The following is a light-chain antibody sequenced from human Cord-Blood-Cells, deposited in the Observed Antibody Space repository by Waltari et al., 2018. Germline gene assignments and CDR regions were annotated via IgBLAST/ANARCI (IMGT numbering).Light chain of an antibody. CDR2: GAS. CDR1: QSVSSN. Sequence: EIVMTQYQATLSVSPGERATLSCRASQSVSSNLAWYKQKPGQAPRLLIYGASTRATGIPARFSGSGSGTEFTLTISSLQSEDFAVYYCQQYNNWPLTFGGGTKVEIK. CDR3: QQYNNWPLT. V-gene: IGKV3-15*01. J-gene: IGKJ4*01.